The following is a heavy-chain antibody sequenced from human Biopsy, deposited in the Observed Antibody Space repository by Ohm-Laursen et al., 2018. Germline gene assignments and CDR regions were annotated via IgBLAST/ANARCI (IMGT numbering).Heavy chain of an antibody. Sequence: GTLSLTCPVSGGFISSSSYYWGWIRQPPGKGLEWIGSISYTGSTHAIPSLTSRVTISVTTSKNQFSLNLTSVTSADTAVYYCARHPTGFWFDPWGQGTLVIVSS. J-gene: IGHJ5*02. CDR3: ARHPTGFWFDP. CDR2: ISYTGST. CDR1: GGFISSSSYY. V-gene: IGHV4-39*01.